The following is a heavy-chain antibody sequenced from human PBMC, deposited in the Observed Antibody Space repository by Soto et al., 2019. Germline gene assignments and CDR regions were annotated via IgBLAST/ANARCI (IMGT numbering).Heavy chain of an antibody. Sequence: QVQLVQSGAEVKKPGASVKVSCKASGYIFTAYSMHWVRQAPGPGLEWMGVVNPSGGSTNYAQKFQGRITMTRDTSTSTVYMDPSSLTSEDTAVYYCAREENCSDGICYSEYFQRWGQGTLVTVSS. CDR1: GYIFTAYS. J-gene: IGHJ1*01. CDR2: VNPSGGST. V-gene: IGHV1-46*01. D-gene: IGHD2-15*01. CDR3: AREENCSDGICYSEYFQR.